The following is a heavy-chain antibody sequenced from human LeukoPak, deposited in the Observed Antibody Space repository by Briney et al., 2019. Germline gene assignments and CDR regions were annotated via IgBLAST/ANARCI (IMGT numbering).Heavy chain of an antibody. CDR2: ISYDGSNK. CDR1: GFTFSSYG. D-gene: IGHD3-10*01. J-gene: IGHJ4*02. V-gene: IGHV3-30*03. Sequence: GRSLRLSCAASGFTFSSYGMHWVRQAPGKGLEWVAVISYDGSNKYYADSVKGRFTISRDNSKNTLYLQMNSLRAEDTAVYYCASSKALRGVIINWGQGTLVTVSS. CDR3: ASSKALRGVIIN.